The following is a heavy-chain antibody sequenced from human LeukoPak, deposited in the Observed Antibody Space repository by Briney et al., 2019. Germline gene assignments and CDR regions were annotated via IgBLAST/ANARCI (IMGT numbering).Heavy chain of an antibody. V-gene: IGHV1-2*02. CDR3: ARDNSVGDNAWWFDP. CDR2: INPNSGGT. D-gene: IGHD1-26*01. J-gene: IGHJ5*02. Sequence: ASVKVSCKASGYTFTGYYMHWVRQAPGQGLEWMGWINPNSGGTNYAQKLQGRVTMTTDTSTSTAYMELSSLRSEDTAIYYCARDNSVGDNAWWFDPWGQGTLVTVSS. CDR1: GYTFTGYY.